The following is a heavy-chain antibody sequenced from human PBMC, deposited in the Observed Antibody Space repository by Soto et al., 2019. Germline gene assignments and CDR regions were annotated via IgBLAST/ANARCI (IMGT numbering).Heavy chain of an antibody. V-gene: IGHV3-64D*06. CDR3: VKDSYCSGGSCYLPTFDY. Sequence: PGGSLRLSCSASGFTFSSYAMHWVRQAPGKGLEYVSAISSNGGSTYYADSVKGRFTISRDNSKNTLYLQMSSLRAEDTAVYYCVKDSYCSGGSCYLPTFDYWGQGTLVTVSS. CDR2: ISSNGGST. CDR1: GFTFSSYA. D-gene: IGHD2-15*01. J-gene: IGHJ4*02.